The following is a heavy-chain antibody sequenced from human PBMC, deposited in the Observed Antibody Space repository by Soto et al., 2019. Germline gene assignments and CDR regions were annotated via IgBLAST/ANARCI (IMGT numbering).Heavy chain of an antibody. CDR1: GGSFSGYY. D-gene: IGHD1-26*01. V-gene: IGHV4-34*01. J-gene: IGHJ4*02. Sequence: SETLSLPCAVYGGSFSGYYWSWIRRPPGKGLEWIGEINHSGSTNYNPSLKSRVTISVDTSKNQFSLKLSSVTAADTAVYYCARGGSGSYYLEYFGYWGQGTLVTVSS. CDR2: INHSGST. CDR3: ARGGSGSYYLEYFGY.